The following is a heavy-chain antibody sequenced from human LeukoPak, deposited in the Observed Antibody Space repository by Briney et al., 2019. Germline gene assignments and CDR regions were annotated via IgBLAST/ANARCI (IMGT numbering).Heavy chain of an antibody. CDR2: IKQGGSEK. D-gene: IGHD3-3*01. Sequence: PGGSLRLSCAASGFTFSSYWMSWVRQAPGKGLEWVANIKQGGSEKYYVDSVKGRFTISRDNAKNSLYLQMNSLRAEDTAVYYCARGYRGYYSPHDYWGQGTLVTVSS. V-gene: IGHV3-7*01. CDR3: ARGYRGYYSPHDY. J-gene: IGHJ4*02. CDR1: GFTFSSYW.